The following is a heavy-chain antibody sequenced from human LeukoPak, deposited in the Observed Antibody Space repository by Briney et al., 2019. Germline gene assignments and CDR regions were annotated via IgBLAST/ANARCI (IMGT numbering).Heavy chain of an antibody. D-gene: IGHD3-22*01. V-gene: IGHV3-64*01. Sequence: GGSLRLSRAASGFTFSSYAMHWVRQAPGKGLEYVSAISSNGGSTYYANSVKGRFTISRDNSKNTLYLQMGSLRAEDMAVYYCARDMYYYDSSGIFDYWGQGTLVTVSS. CDR2: ISSNGGST. J-gene: IGHJ4*02. CDR1: GFTFSSYA. CDR3: ARDMYYYDSSGIFDY.